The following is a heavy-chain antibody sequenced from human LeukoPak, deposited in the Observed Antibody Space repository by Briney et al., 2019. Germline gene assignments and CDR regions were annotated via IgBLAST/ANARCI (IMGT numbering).Heavy chain of an antibody. CDR2: ISGSGGST. CDR3: AKDGSPKWYNWNYDYYYGMDV. CDR1: GFTFDDYA. Sequence: PGGSLRLSCAASGFTFDDYAMHWVRQAPGKGLEWVSAISGSGGSTYYADSVKGRFTTSRDNSKNTLYLQMNSLRAEDTAVYYCAKDGSPKWYNWNYDYYYGMDVWGQGTTVTVSS. V-gene: IGHV3-23*01. D-gene: IGHD1-20*01. J-gene: IGHJ6*02.